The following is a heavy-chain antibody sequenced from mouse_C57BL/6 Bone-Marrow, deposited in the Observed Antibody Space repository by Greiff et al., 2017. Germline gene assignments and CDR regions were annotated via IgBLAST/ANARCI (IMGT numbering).Heavy chain of an antibody. V-gene: IGHV1-80*01. CDR2: IYPGDGDT. Sequence: QVQLQQSGAELVKPGASVKISCKASGYAFSSYWMNWVKQRPGKGLEWIGQIYPGDGDTNYNGKFKGKATLTADKSSSTAYMQLSSLTSEDSAVYFCARHYSNWDWYFDVWGTGTTVTVSS. CDR1: GYAFSSYW. CDR3: ARHYSNWDWYFDV. J-gene: IGHJ1*03. D-gene: IGHD2-5*01.